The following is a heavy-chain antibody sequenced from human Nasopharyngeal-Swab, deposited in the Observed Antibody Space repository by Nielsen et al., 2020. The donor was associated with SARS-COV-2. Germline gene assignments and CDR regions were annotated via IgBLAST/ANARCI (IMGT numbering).Heavy chain of an antibody. Sequence: ASVKVSCKASGYTFTGYYMHWVRQDPGQGLEWMGRINPNSGGTNYAQKFQGRVTMTRDTSISTAYMELSRLRSDDTAVYYCARDLISNYYGSGSWSYYYYYGMDVWGQGTTVTVSS. CDR1: GYTFTGYY. CDR3: ARDLISNYYGSGSWSYYYYYGMDV. V-gene: IGHV1-2*06. D-gene: IGHD3-10*01. J-gene: IGHJ6*02. CDR2: INPNSGGT.